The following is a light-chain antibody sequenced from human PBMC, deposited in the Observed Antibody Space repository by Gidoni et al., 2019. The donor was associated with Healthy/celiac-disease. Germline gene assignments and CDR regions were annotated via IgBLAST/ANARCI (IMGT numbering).Light chain of an antibody. CDR1: QSISSY. V-gene: IGKV1-39*01. CDR3: QQSYSTRWT. Sequence: TQSPSSLSASVGDRVTITCRASQSISSYLNWYQQKPGKAPKLLIYAASSLQSGVPSRFSGSGSGTDFTLTISSLQPEDFATCYCQQSYSTRWTFGQGTKVEIK. CDR2: AAS. J-gene: IGKJ1*01.